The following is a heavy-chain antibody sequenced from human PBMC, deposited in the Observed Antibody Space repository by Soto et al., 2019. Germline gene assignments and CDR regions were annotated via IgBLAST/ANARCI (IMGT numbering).Heavy chain of an antibody. J-gene: IGHJ2*01. CDR3: AAAVPASLLNMHPSPSYFDV. V-gene: IGHV1-58*01. CDR1: GFTFTRSA. Sequence: SVQVSCKASGFTFTRSAVQWVRQARGQRLEWIGWIVVGSGNTDNAQKFQERVSITRDTSTSTVYMELSSLRSEDTAVYYCAAAVPASLLNMHPSPSYFDVSCRGSLVTLSS. CDR2: IVVGSGNT. D-gene: IGHD2-2*01.